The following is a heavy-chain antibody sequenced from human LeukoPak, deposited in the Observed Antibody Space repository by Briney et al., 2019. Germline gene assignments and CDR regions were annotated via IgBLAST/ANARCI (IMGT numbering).Heavy chain of an antibody. CDR3: ARAPTAYCLSTNCQPYFDY. CDR2: ISGSGSAI. V-gene: IGHV3-11*01. J-gene: IGHJ4*02. CDR1: GFTFSDYY. D-gene: IGHD2-2*01. Sequence: PGGSLRLSCAASGFTFSDYYMSWIRQAPGKGLEWVSYISGSGSAIYYADSVKGRFTISRDNAKNSLYLQMNSLRAEDTAVYYCARAPTAYCLSTNCQPYFDYWGQGILVTVSS.